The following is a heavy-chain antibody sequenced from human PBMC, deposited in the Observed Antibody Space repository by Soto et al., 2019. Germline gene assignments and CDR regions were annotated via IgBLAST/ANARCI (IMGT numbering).Heavy chain of an antibody. Sequence: ASVKVSCKATGYTFTGYYMHWVRQAPGQGLEWMGWINPNSGGTNYAQKFQGRVTMTRDTSISTAYMELSRLRSDDTAVYYCARVGVLRFLEWLEENWFDPWGQGTLVTVS. V-gene: IGHV1-2*02. D-gene: IGHD3-3*01. CDR2: INPNSGGT. J-gene: IGHJ5*02. CDR3: ARVGVLRFLEWLEENWFDP. CDR1: GYTFTGYY.